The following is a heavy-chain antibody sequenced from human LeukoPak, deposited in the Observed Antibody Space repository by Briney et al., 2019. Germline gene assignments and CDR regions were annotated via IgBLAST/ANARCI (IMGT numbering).Heavy chain of an antibody. D-gene: IGHD3-10*01. V-gene: IGHV3-53*01. CDR1: GFTVSSNY. CDR2: IYSGGST. Sequence: GGSLRLSCAASGFTVSSNYMSWVRQAPGKGLEWVSVIYSGGSTYYADSVKGRFTISRDNSKNTLYLQMNSLRAEDTAVYYCVRDLVLYASGSYCFDYWGQGTLVTVSS. CDR3: VRDLVLYASGSYCFDY. J-gene: IGHJ4*02.